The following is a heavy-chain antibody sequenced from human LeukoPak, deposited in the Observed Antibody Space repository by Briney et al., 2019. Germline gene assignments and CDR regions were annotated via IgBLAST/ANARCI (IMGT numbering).Heavy chain of an antibody. J-gene: IGHJ4*02. D-gene: IGHD3-16*02. CDR3: ARRVNYDYVWGSYRSGYNDY. Sequence: SETLSLTCAVYGGSFSGYYWSWIRQPPGKGLEWIGEINHSGSTNYNPSLKSRVTISVDTSKNQFSLKLSSVTAADTAVYYCARRVNYDYVWGSYRSGYNDYWGQGTLVTVSS. CDR1: GGSFSGYY. V-gene: IGHV4-34*01. CDR2: INHSGST.